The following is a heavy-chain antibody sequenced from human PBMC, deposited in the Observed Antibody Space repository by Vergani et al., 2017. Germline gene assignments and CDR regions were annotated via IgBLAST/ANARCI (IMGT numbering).Heavy chain of an antibody. J-gene: IGHJ4*02. CDR3: ARQLTHDFWSGTIDY. CDR2: IYHSGST. CDR1: GGSVSSGSYY. Sequence: QVQLQESGPGLVKPSETLSLTCTVSGGSVSSGSYYWSWIRQPAGKGLEWIGSIYHSGSTYYNPSLKSRVTISVDTSKNQFSLKLSSVTAADTAVYYCARQLTHDFWSGTIDYWGQGTLVTVSS. D-gene: IGHD3-3*01. V-gene: IGHV4-61*10.